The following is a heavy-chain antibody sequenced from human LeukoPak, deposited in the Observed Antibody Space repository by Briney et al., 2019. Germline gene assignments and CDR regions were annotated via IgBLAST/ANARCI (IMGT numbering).Heavy chain of an antibody. CDR3: ARGPPYSGSYSAFDI. CDR2: INPNSGGT. D-gene: IGHD1-26*01. Sequence: ASVKVSCKASGYTFTGYYMHWVRQAPGQGLEWMGWINPNSGGTNYAQKFQGWVTMTRDTSISTAYMEPSRLRSDDTAVYYCARGPPYSGSYSAFDIWGQGTMVTVSS. CDR1: GYTFTGYY. J-gene: IGHJ3*02. V-gene: IGHV1-2*04.